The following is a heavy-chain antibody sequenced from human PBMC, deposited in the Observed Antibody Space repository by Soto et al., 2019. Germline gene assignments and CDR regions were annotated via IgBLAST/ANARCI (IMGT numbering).Heavy chain of an antibody. D-gene: IGHD3-10*01. V-gene: IGHV4-59*08. J-gene: IGHJ4*02. CDR2: MYNSGRT. CDR1: GGSISSYY. CDR3: ASMGYHYGSGSYPLDY. Sequence: QVQLQESGPGLVKPSETLSLTCTVSGGSISSYYWTWIRQPPGKGLEWIGFMYNSGRTHYNPSLKSRVTISLDTSKNQCSLNLRSVTAADTAVYYCASMGYHYGSGSYPLDYWGQGTLVTVSS.